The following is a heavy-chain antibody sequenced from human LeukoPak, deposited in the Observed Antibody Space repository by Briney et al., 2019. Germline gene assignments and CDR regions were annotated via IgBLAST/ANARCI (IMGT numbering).Heavy chain of an antibody. CDR1: GFAFITYA. CDR2: ISNDETKK. Sequence: GRTLRLSCAASGFAFITYAMHWVRQAPGKGLEWVAIISNDETKKFYEDSVKGRFTISRDNSKNTLHLQMNSLKLEDTAVYYCARGVVMVAAIDYWGQGTLVTVSS. D-gene: IGHD2-15*01. CDR3: ARGVVMVAAIDY. V-gene: IGHV3-30*04. J-gene: IGHJ4*02.